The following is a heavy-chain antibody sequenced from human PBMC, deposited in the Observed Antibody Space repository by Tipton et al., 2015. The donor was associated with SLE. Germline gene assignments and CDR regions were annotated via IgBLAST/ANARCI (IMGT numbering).Heavy chain of an antibody. D-gene: IGHD6-13*01. CDR2: IYYSGST. V-gene: IGHV4-59*08. J-gene: IGHJ5*02. Sequence: LSCTVSGGSISSYYWSWIRQPPGKGLEWIGYIYYSGSTNYNPSLKSRVTISVDTSKNQFSLKLSSVTAADTAVYYCARVAAAVPGWFDPWGQGTLVTVSS. CDR3: ARVAAAVPGWFDP. CDR1: GGSISSYY.